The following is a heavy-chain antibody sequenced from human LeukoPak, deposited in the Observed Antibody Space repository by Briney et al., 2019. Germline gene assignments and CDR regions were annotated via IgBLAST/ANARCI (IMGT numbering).Heavy chain of an antibody. V-gene: IGHV3-30*02. CDR3: ARGNSGSYLVD. Sequence: AGGSLRLSCAASGFSFSDYAIYWVRQTPGKGLEWVAFIRYDGSNKIYADSVKGRFTISRDNAKNSLYLQMNSLRAEDTAVYYCARGNSGSYLVDWGQGTLVTVSS. CDR2: IRYDGSNK. CDR1: GFSFSDYA. J-gene: IGHJ4*02. D-gene: IGHD1-26*01.